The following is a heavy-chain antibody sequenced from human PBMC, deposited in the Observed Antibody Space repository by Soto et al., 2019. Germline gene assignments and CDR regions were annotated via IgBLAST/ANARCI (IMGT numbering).Heavy chain of an antibody. V-gene: IGHV4-4*02. D-gene: IGHD5-12*01. Sequence: SETLSLTCAVSGGSISSSNWWSWVRQPPGKGLEWIGEIYHSGSTNYNPSLKSRVTISVDKSKNQFSLKLSSVTAADTAVYYYARVFRRDGYNSWFDPWGQGTLVTVS. CDR1: GGSISSSNW. CDR3: ARVFRRDGYNSWFDP. CDR2: IYHSGST. J-gene: IGHJ5*02.